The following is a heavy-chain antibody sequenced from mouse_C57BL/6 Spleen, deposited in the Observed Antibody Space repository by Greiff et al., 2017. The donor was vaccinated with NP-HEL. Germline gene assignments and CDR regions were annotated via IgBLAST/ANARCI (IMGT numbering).Heavy chain of an antibody. CDR1: GFSLTSYG. CDR3: ARTGRLRYYFDY. CDR2: IWSGGST. V-gene: IGHV2-2*01. J-gene: IGHJ2*01. D-gene: IGHD1-2*01. Sequence: VQLQQSGPGLVQPSQSLSITCTVSGFSLTSYGVHWVRQSPGKGLEWLGVIWSGGSTDYNAAFISRLSISKDNSKSQVFFKMNSLQADDTAIYYWARTGRLRYYFDYWGQGTTLTVSS.